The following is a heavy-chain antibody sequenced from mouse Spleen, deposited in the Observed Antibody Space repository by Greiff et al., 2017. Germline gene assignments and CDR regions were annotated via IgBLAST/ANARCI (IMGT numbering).Heavy chain of an antibody. CDR2: ISSGSSTI. CDR3: ARGWLGAMDY. J-gene: IGHJ4*01. CDR1: GFTFSSFG. Sequence: EVKLVESGGGLVQPGGSRKLSCAASGFTFSSFGMHWVRQAPEKGLEWVAYISSGSSTIYYADTVKGRFTISRDNPKNTLFLQMTSLRSEDTAMYYCARGWLGAMDYWGQGTSVTVSS. V-gene: IGHV5-17*02. D-gene: IGHD2-3*01.